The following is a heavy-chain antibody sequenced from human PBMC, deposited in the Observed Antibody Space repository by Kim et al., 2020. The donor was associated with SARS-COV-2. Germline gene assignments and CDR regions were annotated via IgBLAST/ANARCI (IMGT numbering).Heavy chain of an antibody. CDR3: ARNSGYGGGDYYYYGMDV. CDR1: GDSVSSNSAA. Sequence: SQTLSLTCAISGDSVSSNSAAWNWIRQSPSRGLEWLGRTYYRSKWYNDYAVSVKSRITINPDTSKNQFSLQLNSVTPEDTAVYYCARNSGYGGGDYYYYGMDVWGQGTTVTVSS. V-gene: IGHV6-1*01. J-gene: IGHJ6*02. CDR2: TYYRSKWYN. D-gene: IGHD5-12*01.